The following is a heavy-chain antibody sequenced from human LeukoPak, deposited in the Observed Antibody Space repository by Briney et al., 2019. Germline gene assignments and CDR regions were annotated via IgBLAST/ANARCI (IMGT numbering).Heavy chain of an antibody. J-gene: IGHJ6*02. V-gene: IGHV3-53*01. Sequence: AGSLRLSCAASGFTVSSNDMSWVRQAPGKGLEWVSVIHCWASRYYADPVTGRFPISRDSSKNTLNLQMNCLRVEDTAVYYCARGTSVRSDYYNYYRMDVWGQGTTVTVSS. CDR3: ARGTSVRSDYYNYYRMDV. CDR2: IHCWASR. CDR1: GFTVSSND. D-gene: IGHD4-17*01.